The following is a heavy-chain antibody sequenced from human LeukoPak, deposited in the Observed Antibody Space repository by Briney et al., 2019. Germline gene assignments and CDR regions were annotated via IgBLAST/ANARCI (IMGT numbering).Heavy chain of an antibody. CDR2: IKQDGSEK. Sequence: GSLRLSCAASGFTFSSYWMSWVRQAPGKGLEWVANIKQDGSEKYYVDSVKGRITISRDNAKNSLYLQMNSLRAEDTAVYYCAREGRGYKVAKFDYWGQGTLVTVSS. CDR3: AREGRGYKVAKFDY. D-gene: IGHD3-22*01. V-gene: IGHV3-7*01. CDR1: GFTFSSYW. J-gene: IGHJ4*02.